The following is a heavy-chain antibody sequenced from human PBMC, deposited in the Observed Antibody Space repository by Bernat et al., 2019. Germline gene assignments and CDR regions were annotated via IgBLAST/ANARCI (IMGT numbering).Heavy chain of an antibody. Sequence: QVQLVQSGAEVKKPGAPVKVSCKASGFTFTAFTIHWVRQAPGHRLEWMGWINAGNGNTKYSQMFQGRVTITRDTSASTAYMELRSLRSEDMAVYYCTRGPEVGYNYDEDYFDYWGQGALVTVSS. D-gene: IGHD5-24*01. CDR2: INAGNGNT. V-gene: IGHV1-3*01. J-gene: IGHJ4*02. CDR1: GFTFTAFT. CDR3: TRGPEVGYNYDEDYFDY.